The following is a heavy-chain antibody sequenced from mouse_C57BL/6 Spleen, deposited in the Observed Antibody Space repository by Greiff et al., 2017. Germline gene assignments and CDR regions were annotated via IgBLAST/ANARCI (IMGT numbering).Heavy chain of an antibody. Sequence: EVKLMESGEGLVKPGGSLKLSCAASGFTFSSYAMSWVRQTPEKRLEWVAYISSGGDYIYYADTVKGRFTISRDNARNTLYLQMSSLKSEDTAMYYCTRDPHYYGSSHYAMDYWGQGTSVTVSS. CDR1: GFTFSSYA. J-gene: IGHJ4*01. CDR2: ISSGGDYI. V-gene: IGHV5-9-1*02. CDR3: TRDPHYYGSSHYAMDY. D-gene: IGHD1-1*01.